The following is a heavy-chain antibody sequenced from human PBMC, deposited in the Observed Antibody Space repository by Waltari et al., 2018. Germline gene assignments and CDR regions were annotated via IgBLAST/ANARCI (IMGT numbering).Heavy chain of an antibody. CDR2: IYYSGST. Sequence: QVQLQESGPGLVKPSETLSLTCTVSGGSISSYYWSWIRPPPGKGLEWIGYIYYSGSTNYNPSLKSRVTISVDTSKNQFSLKLSSVTAADTAVYYCARELWFGELKVWFDPWGQGTLVTVSS. V-gene: IGHV4-59*01. CDR1: GGSISSYY. CDR3: ARELWFGELKVWFDP. J-gene: IGHJ5*02. D-gene: IGHD3-10*01.